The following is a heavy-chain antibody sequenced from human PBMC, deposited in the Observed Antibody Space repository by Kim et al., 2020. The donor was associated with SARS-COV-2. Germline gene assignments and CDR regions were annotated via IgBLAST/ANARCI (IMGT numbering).Heavy chain of an antibody. J-gene: IGHJ6*02. CDR1: GGTFSRYA. D-gene: IGHD2-2*01. CDR3: AYGGHGCSSTSCYALYGMDV. V-gene: IGHV1-69*04. Sequence: SVKVSCKASGGTFSRYAISWVRQAPGQGLEWMGRIIPILGIANYAQKFQGRVTITADKSTSTAYMELSSLRSEDTAVYYCAYGGHGCSSTSCYALYGMDVWGQGTTVTVSS. CDR2: IIPILGIA.